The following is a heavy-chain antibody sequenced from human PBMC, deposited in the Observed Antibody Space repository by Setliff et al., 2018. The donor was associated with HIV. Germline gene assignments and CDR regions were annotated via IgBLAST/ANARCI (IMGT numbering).Heavy chain of an antibody. D-gene: IGHD6-6*01. CDR1: GFNFEDYG. J-gene: IGHJ4*02. Sequence: PGESLKISCVGSGFNFEDYGMAWARQIPGKGLEWVSTITWSGDRTDYADSVKGRFTVSRDNAKDSLYLQMRSLRLEDTAIYYCVRAGRPFRGAMTGLTYDFWGQGALVTVSS. CDR3: VRAGRPFRGAMTGLTYDF. CDR2: ITWSGDRT. V-gene: IGHV3-20*04.